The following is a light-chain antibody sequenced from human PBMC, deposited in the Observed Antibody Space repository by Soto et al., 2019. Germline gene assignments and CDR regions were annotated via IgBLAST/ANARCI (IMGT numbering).Light chain of an antibody. CDR1: SSDVGGYNY. J-gene: IGLJ2*01. CDR2: EVN. Sequence: QSALTQPPSASGSPGQSVTISCTGTSSDVGGYNYVSWYQQHPGKAPKLMIYEVNKRPSGVPDRFSGSKSGNTASLTVSGLQAEDEADYYCSSFAGSNFYVVFGGGTKVTVL. V-gene: IGLV2-8*01. CDR3: SSFAGSNFYVV.